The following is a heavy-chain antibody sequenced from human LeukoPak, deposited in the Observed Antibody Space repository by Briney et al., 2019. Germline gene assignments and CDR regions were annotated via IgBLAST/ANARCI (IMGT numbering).Heavy chain of an antibody. J-gene: IGHJ4*02. CDR1: GYTFSGYY. CDR3: ARGSGIAAAGTKVDY. Sequence: ASVKVSCKVSGYTFSGYYVHWVRQAPGQGLEWMGWINPNSGGTNYAQKFQGRVTMARDTSIRTAYMELSRLTSDDTAVYYCARGSGIAAAGTKVDYWGQGTLVTVSS. V-gene: IGHV1-2*02. D-gene: IGHD6-13*01. CDR2: INPNSGGT.